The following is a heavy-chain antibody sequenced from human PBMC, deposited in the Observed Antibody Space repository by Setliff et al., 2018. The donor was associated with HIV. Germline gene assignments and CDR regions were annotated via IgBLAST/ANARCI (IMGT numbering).Heavy chain of an antibody. CDR2: ISATGTTV. CDR3: ARDQSLVGTGLIDQ. Sequence: GGSLRLSCAASGFVFTDHSLHWVRQAPGEGLEWVSYISATGTTVSYADSVRGRFTIARDNSKNTVYLQMNSLRAEDTAEYYCARDQSLVGTGLIDQLGQGTLVTVSS. J-gene: IGHJ4*02. V-gene: IGHV3-48*01. D-gene: IGHD6-13*01. CDR1: GFVFTDHS.